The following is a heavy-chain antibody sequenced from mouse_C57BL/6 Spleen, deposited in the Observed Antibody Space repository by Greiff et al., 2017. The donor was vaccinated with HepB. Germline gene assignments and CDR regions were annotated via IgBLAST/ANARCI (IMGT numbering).Heavy chain of an antibody. Sequence: VQLKESGPGLVKPSQSLSLTCSVTGYSITSGYYWNWIRQFPGNKLEWMGYISYDGSNNYNPSLKNRISITRDTSKNQFFLKLNSVTTEDTATYYCARGGSYYYGSSYSYAMDYWGQGTSVTVSS. CDR3: ARGGSYYYGSSYSYAMDY. J-gene: IGHJ4*01. CDR1: GYSITSGYY. V-gene: IGHV3-6*01. CDR2: ISYDGSN. D-gene: IGHD1-1*01.